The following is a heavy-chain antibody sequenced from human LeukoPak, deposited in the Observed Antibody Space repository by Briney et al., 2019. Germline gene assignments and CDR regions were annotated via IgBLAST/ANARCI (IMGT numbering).Heavy chain of an antibody. CDR1: GGSISSSSYY. V-gene: IGHV4-39*07. D-gene: IGHD3-22*01. Sequence: SETLSLTCTVSGGSISSSSYYWGWIRQPPGKGLEWIGSIYYSGSTNYNPSLKSRVTISVDTSKNQFSLKLSSVTAADTAVYYCARRVLNYYDSSGPEYYFDYWGQGTLVTVSS. CDR3: ARRVLNYYDSSGPEYYFDY. J-gene: IGHJ4*02. CDR2: IYYSGST.